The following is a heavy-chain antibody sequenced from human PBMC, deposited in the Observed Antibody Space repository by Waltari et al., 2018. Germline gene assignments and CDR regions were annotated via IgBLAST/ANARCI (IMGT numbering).Heavy chain of an antibody. CDR2: IYSGGYT. CDR3: ARNPRYDSPD. D-gene: IGHD3-22*01. Sequence: EVQLVESGGGLVQPGRSLRLSCAASGFTFDDYAMHWVRQAPGKGLEWVSLIYSGGYTQYADSVKGRFTISRDNSKNTLYLQMNSLRVEDTAVYYCARNPRYDSPDWGQGTLVSVSS. J-gene: IGHJ4*02. CDR1: GFTFDDYA. V-gene: IGHV3-66*02.